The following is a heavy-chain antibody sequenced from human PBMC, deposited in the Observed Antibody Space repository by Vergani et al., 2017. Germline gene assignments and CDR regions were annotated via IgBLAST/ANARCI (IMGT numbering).Heavy chain of an antibody. V-gene: IGHV3-9*01. CDR1: GFTFDDYA. Sequence: EVQLVESGGGLVKPGRSLRLSCAASGFTFDDYAMHWVRQAPGKGLEWVSGISWNSGSIGYADSVKGRFTISRDNAKNSLYLQMNSLRAEDTALYYCAKDQGGDYGYYYYYMDVWGKGTTVTVSS. D-gene: IGHD4-17*01. J-gene: IGHJ6*03. CDR2: ISWNSGSI. CDR3: AKDQGGDYGYYYYYMDV.